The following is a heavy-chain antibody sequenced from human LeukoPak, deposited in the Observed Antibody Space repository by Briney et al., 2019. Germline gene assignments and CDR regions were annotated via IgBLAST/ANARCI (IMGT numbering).Heavy chain of an antibody. V-gene: IGHV3-74*01. Sequence: PGGSLRLSCAASGFTFSNYWMHWVRQAPGKGLVWVSRINTDGSSTNYADSVKGRFTISRDNAKNTVYQQMNSLRAEDTAVYYCANGAFRLYYIDVWGKGTTVTVSS. D-gene: IGHD3-16*01. J-gene: IGHJ6*03. CDR1: GFTFSNYW. CDR3: ANGAFRLYYIDV. CDR2: INTDGSST.